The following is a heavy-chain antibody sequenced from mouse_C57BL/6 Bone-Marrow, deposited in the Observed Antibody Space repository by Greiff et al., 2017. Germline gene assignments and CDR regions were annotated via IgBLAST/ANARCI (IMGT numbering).Heavy chain of an antibody. CDR3: TTTVVATPYLDD. Sequence: QVQLQQSGAELVRPGASVTLSCKASGYTFTDYEMHWVKQTPVHGLEWIGAIDPETGGTAYNQKFKGKAILTADKSSSTAYMELRSLTSEDSAVYYCTTTVVATPYLDDWGQGTTLTVSS. D-gene: IGHD1-1*01. V-gene: IGHV1-15*01. CDR1: GYTFTDYE. CDR2: IDPETGGT. J-gene: IGHJ2*01.